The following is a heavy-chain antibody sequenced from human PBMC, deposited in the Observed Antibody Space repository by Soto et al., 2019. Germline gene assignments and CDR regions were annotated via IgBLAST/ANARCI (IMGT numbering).Heavy chain of an antibody. V-gene: IGHV4-59*01. CDR3: ARGGGGYNYFDY. Sequence: SETLSLTCTVSGGSISSYYWSWIRQPPGKGLEWIGYIYYSGSTNYNPSLKSRVTISVDTPKNQFSLKLSSVTAADTAVYYCARGGGGYNYFDYWGQGTLVIV. J-gene: IGHJ4*02. D-gene: IGHD5-12*01. CDR2: IYYSGST. CDR1: GGSISSYY.